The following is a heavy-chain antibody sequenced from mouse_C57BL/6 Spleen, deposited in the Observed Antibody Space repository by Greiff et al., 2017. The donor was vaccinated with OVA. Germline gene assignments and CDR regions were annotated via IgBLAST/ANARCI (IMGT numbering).Heavy chain of an antibody. CDR1: GFTFSSYT. CDR2: ISGGGGNT. Sequence: EVQGVESGGGLVKPGGSLKLSCAASGFTFSSYTMSWVRQTPEKRLEWVATISGGGGNTYYPDSVKGRFTISRDNAKNTLYLQMSSLRSEDTALYYCARHGTTVVAYYFDYWGQGTTLTVSS. J-gene: IGHJ2*01. V-gene: IGHV5-9*01. D-gene: IGHD1-1*01. CDR3: ARHGTTVVAYYFDY.